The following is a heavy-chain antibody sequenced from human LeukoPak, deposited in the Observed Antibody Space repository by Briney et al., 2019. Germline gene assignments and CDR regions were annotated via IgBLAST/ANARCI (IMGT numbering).Heavy chain of an antibody. J-gene: IGHJ5*02. Sequence: SETLSLTCAVYGGSFSGYYWSWIRQPPGKGLEWIGEINHSGSTNYNPSLKSRVTISVDTSKNQFSLKLSSVTAADTAVYYCARVFFRSWFDPWGQGTLVTVSS. CDR3: ARVFFRSWFDP. V-gene: IGHV4-34*01. CDR2: INHSGST. CDR1: GGSFSGYY.